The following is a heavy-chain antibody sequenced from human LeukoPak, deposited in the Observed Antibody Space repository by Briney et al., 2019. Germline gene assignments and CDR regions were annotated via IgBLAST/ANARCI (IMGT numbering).Heavy chain of an antibody. V-gene: IGHV3-21*03. CDR3: ARDNGGYWFDP. CDR1: GFTFSSYS. J-gene: IGHJ5*02. D-gene: IGHD3-10*01. CDR2: ISSSSSYI. Sequence: GGSLRLSCAASGFTFSSYSMNWVRQAPGKGLEWVSSISSSSSYIYYADSVKGRFTISRDNAKNSLYLQMTSLRAEDTAVYYCARDNGGYWFDPWGQGTLVTVSS.